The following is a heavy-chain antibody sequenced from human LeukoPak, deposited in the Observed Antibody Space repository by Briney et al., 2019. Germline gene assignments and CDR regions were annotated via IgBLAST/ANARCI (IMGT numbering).Heavy chain of an antibody. Sequence: PGGSLRLSCAASGFTFSSYSMNWVRQAPGKGLEWVSSISSSSSYIYYADSVKGRFTISRDNAKNSLCLQMNSLRAEDTAVYYCARAGVELPDWYFDLWGRGTLVTVSS. V-gene: IGHV3-21*01. CDR3: ARAGVELPDWYFDL. CDR2: ISSSSSYI. CDR1: GFTFSSYS. J-gene: IGHJ2*01. D-gene: IGHD1-26*01.